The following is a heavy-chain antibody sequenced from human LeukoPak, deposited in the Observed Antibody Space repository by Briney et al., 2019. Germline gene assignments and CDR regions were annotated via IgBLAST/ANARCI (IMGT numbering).Heavy chain of an antibody. CDR2: IGSSGSTV. CDR1: GFSLSSYE. J-gene: IGHJ4*02. V-gene: IGHV3-48*03. CDR3: ARDLNWETY. D-gene: IGHD7-27*01. Sequence: GGSLRLSCAASGFSLSSYEINWVSQAPGKGLEWVSYIGSSGSTVYYADSVKGRFTISRDNAKKSLYPQMNSLRAEDTAVYYCARDLNWETYWGQGTLVSVSS.